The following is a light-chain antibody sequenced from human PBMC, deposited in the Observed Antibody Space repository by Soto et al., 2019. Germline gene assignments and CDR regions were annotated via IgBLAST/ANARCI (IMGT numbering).Light chain of an antibody. V-gene: IGKV3D-20*02. J-gene: IGKJ5*01. CDR1: QTVRNNY. Sequence: EIVFTLSPDTLSLPPGERASLSCRASQTVRNNYLAWYQQKPGQAPRLLIYDASSRATGIPARFSGSGSGTDFTLTISSLEPEDFAVYYCQQRSNWPITFGQGTRLEIK. CDR3: QQRSNWPIT. CDR2: DAS.